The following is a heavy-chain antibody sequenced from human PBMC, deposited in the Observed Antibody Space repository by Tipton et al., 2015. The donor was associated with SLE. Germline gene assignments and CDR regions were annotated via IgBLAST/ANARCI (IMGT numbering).Heavy chain of an antibody. D-gene: IGHD2-21*01. CDR3: AREKVGIGVDY. CDR1: GGSISSGSYY. V-gene: IGHV4-61*02. Sequence: LRLSCTVSGGSISSGSYYWSWIRQPAGKGLEWIGRIYTSGSTNYNPSLKSRVTISVDTSKNQFSLKLSSMTAADTAVYYCAREKVGIGVDYWGQGTLVTVSS. CDR2: IYTSGST. J-gene: IGHJ4*02.